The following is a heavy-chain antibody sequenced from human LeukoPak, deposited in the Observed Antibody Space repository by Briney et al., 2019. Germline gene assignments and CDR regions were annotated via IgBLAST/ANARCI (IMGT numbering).Heavy chain of an antibody. CDR3: AILRTASSFDF. V-gene: IGHV4-59*12. Sequence: SETLSLTCSVSGGSISNYYWSWIRQPPGKGLEWIGYIYYLGSTNYNPSLKSRVTISVDTSKNQFSLQLNSVTPEDTAIYYCAILRTASSFDFWGQGTLVTVSS. CDR2: IYYLGST. D-gene: IGHD1-1*01. CDR1: GGSISNYY. J-gene: IGHJ4*02.